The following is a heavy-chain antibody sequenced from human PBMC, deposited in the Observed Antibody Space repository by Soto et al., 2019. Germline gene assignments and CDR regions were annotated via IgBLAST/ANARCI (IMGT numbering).Heavy chain of an antibody. V-gene: IGHV4-59*01. CDR3: ALRSMAVVPEY. CDR1: GDSISSYY. CDR2: LYYGRSA. J-gene: IGHJ1*01. Sequence: QVQLQESGPGLVKPSETLSLTCAVSGDSISSYYCMWIRHPPGKGLESIGYLYYGRSANYNPSLKRRVTLSVDTSTNQCSLTLSSMTAADTAVYYCALRSMAVVPEYWGQCTLVTVSS. D-gene: IGHD3-22*01.